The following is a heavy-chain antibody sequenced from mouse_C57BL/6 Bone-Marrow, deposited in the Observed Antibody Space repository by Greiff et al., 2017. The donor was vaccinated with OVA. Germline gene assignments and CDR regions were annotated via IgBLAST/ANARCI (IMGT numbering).Heavy chain of an antibody. V-gene: IGHV1-59*01. D-gene: IGHD3-2*02. CDR3: AREEASVVAPHFGY. J-gene: IGHJ2*01. Sequence: QVQLQQPGAELVSPGTSVKSFCKVPGYTFTSYWMHWVKQTPGQGLEWIGVIDPSDSYTNYNQKFKGKATLTVDTSSSTAYMRLSSLTSEDSAVYYCAREEASVVAPHFGYWGRSSTLAVAS. CDR1: GYTFTSYW. CDR2: IDPSDSYT.